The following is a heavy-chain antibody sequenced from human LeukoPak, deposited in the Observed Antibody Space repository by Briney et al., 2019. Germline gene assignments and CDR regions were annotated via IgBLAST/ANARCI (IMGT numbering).Heavy chain of an antibody. V-gene: IGHV3-48*03. J-gene: IGHJ4*02. D-gene: IGHD2-21*02. CDR1: GFTFSSFE. CDR3: ARRALPDF. CDR2: ISGSATTI. Sequence: GGSLRLSCEASGFTFSSFEMNWVRRAPGKGLEFVSYISGSATTIYYADSVKGRFTISRDNAKNSLYLLMNSLRAEDTAVYYCARRALPDFWGQGTLVTVSS.